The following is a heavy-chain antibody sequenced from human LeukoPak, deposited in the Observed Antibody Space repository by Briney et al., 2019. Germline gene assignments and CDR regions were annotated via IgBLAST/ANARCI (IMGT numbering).Heavy chain of an antibody. V-gene: IGHV1-46*01. CDR3: AKDNIMYSSDY. CDR1: GCSFPSYK. Sequence: ASVKDSCKASGCSFPSYKMHWVRQAAGQGPEWMGILSPGDGVTRYAQNFQGRVTMTRDTSTSTVYMELTSLTSEDTAVYYCAKDNIMYSSDYWGQGTLVTVSS. J-gene: IGHJ4*02. CDR2: LSPGDGVT.